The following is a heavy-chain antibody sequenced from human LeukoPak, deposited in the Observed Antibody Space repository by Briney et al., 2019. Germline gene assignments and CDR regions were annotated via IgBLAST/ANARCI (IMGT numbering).Heavy chain of an antibody. Sequence: GGSLRLSCAASGFTFSSYWMSWVRQAPGKGLEWVTVISYDGSNKYYADSVKGRFTISRDNSKNALYLQMNSLRAEDTAVYYCAKRHTSGWYLFDYWGRGTLVTVSS. V-gene: IGHV3-30*18. D-gene: IGHD6-19*01. CDR2: ISYDGSNK. J-gene: IGHJ4*02. CDR3: AKRHTSGWYLFDY. CDR1: GFTFSSYW.